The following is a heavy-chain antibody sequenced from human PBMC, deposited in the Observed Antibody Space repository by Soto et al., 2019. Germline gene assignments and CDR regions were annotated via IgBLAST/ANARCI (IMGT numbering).Heavy chain of an antibody. D-gene: IGHD6-19*01. CDR1: GYSFSNYD. V-gene: IGHV1-8*01. CDR3: ARSDGWDLNWFDS. J-gene: IGHJ5*01. Sequence: QVQLVQSGAEVKKPGASVKVSCKASGYSFSNYDMNWVRQAPGQGLEWMGWVNPNSANTGYAQKFRGRLTLTSNTSITTAYMELNSLPSDDTAVYYCARSDGWDLNWFDSWGQGTLVTVSS. CDR2: VNPNSANT.